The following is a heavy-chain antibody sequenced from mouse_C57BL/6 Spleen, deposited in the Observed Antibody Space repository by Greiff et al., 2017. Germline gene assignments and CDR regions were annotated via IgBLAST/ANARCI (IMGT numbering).Heavy chain of an antibody. CDR3: ARLSADWYFDV. J-gene: IGHJ1*03. CDR1: GFTFTDYY. D-gene: IGHD6-1*01. CDR2: IRNKANGYTT. Sequence: EVQLQESGGGLVQPGGSLSLSCAASGFTFTDYYMSWVRQPPGKALEWLGFIRNKANGYTTEYSASVKGRFTISRDNSQSILYLQMNALRAEDSATYYCARLSADWYFDVWGTGTTVTVSS. V-gene: IGHV7-3*01.